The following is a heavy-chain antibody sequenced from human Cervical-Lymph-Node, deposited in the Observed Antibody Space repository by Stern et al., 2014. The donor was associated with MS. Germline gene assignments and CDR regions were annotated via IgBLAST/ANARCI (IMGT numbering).Heavy chain of an antibody. Sequence: EVHLVESGGGLVKPGGSLRLSCAASGFTFTSYTMHWVRQAPGKGLEWVSSISISSNYIYYADSVKGRFTVSRDNAKNSLYLQMNSLRAEDTAMYYCARESSSTDYGLDVWGQGTTVTVSS. CDR3: ARESSSTDYGLDV. CDR2: ISISSNYI. V-gene: IGHV3-21*01. D-gene: IGHD6-6*01. CDR1: GFTFTSYT. J-gene: IGHJ6*02.